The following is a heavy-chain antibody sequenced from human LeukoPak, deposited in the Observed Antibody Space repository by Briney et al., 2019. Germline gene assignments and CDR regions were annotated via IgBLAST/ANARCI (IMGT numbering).Heavy chain of an antibody. CDR2: ISGSGVNT. CDR1: GFTFSSYA. CDR3: AKSFGPVIAAAGTGAD. J-gene: IGHJ4*02. D-gene: IGHD6-13*01. V-gene: IGHV3-23*01. Sequence: GGSLRLSCAVSGFTFSSYAMNWVRQAPGKGLEWVSAISGSGVNTDHADSVKGRFTTSRDNSKNTLYLQMNSLRVEDTAVYYCAKSFGPVIAAAGTGADWGQGTLVTVSS.